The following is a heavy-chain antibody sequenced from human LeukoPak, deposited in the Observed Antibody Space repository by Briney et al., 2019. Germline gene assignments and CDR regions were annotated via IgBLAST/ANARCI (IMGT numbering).Heavy chain of an antibody. CDR1: GYTFTSYD. J-gene: IGHJ4*02. V-gene: IGHV1-46*01. CDR2: INPSGGST. D-gene: IGHD5-24*01. CDR3: TRDTGTEMGRDGYNFDY. Sequence: ASVKVSCKASGYTFTSYDINWVRQAPGQGLEWMGIINPSGGSTTYAQKFQGRVTMTRDTSTSTVYMELSSLRSEDTAVYYCTRDTGTEMGRDGYNFDYWGQGTLVTVSS.